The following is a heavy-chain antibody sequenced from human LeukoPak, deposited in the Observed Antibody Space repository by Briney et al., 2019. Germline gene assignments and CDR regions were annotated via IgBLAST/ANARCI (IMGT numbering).Heavy chain of an antibody. CDR1: GFTFSRYW. D-gene: IGHD3-10*02. Sequence: PGGSLRLSCAASGFTFSRYWMSWVRQARGKGLECVANIKQDGTEKYYVVSVKGRFPISRDNPKNSLYLQMNSLRAEDAAMYYCARDVCPGDCCGQGTLVTVSS. V-gene: IGHV3-7*01. J-gene: IGHJ4*02. CDR3: ARDVCPGDC. CDR2: IKQDGTEK.